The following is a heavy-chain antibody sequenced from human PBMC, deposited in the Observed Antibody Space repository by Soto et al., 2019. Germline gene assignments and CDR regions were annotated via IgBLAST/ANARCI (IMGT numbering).Heavy chain of an antibody. CDR1: GGSISRDNYF. D-gene: IGHD3-3*02. Sequence: SEILSLTCTVSGGSISRDNYFWSWIRQQPGKGLEWIGYIDYSGSTYYNPSLRSRVTMSVDTSKNQFSLKLNSVTAADTAVYYCTRDHFWARPPNLYYYYGMDVWGLGTTVTVSS. J-gene: IGHJ6*02. CDR3: TRDHFWARPPNLYYYYGMDV. CDR2: IDYSGST. V-gene: IGHV4-31*03.